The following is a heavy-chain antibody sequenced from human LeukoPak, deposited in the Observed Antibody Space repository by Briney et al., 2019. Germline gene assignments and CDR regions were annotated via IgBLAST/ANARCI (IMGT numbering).Heavy chain of an antibody. Sequence: SGGSLRLSCAASGFTFSSHGMHWVRQAPGKGLEWVAVISYDGSNKYYADSVKGRFTISRDNSKNTLYLQMNSLRAEDTAVYYCAKDPRRAHSGSYSWFDPWGQGTLVTVSS. V-gene: IGHV3-30*18. CDR1: GFTFSSHG. CDR2: ISYDGSNK. CDR3: AKDPRRAHSGSYSWFDP. D-gene: IGHD1-26*01. J-gene: IGHJ5*02.